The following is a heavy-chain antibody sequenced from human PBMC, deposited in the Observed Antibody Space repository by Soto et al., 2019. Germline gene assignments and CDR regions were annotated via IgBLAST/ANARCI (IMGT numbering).Heavy chain of an antibody. Sequence: QVQLVQSGAEVKKPGASVKVSCKASGYTFTSYDINWVRQATGQGLEWMGWMNPNSGNTGYAQKLQGRVTMSRNTSIGTAYMELSSLRSEAGGLYCCGRGDLLWCGELLRWGQGSLVTVSS. D-gene: IGHD3-10*01. CDR1: GYTFTSYD. CDR2: MNPNSGNT. J-gene: IGHJ4*02. CDR3: GRGDLLWCGELLR. V-gene: IGHV1-8*01.